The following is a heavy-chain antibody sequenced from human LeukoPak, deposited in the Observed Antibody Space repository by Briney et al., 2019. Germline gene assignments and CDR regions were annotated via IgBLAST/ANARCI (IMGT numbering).Heavy chain of an antibody. D-gene: IGHD6-13*01. V-gene: IGHV3-23*01. J-gene: IGHJ4*02. CDR3: AEQSYSSSWYYFDY. Sequence: GGSLRLSCAASGFTFSSYAMSWVRQAPGKGLEWVSAISGSGGSTYYADSVKGRFTISRDNSKNTLYLQMNSLRAEDTAVYYCAEQSYSSSWYYFDYWGQGTLVTVSS. CDR1: GFTFSSYA. CDR2: ISGSGGST.